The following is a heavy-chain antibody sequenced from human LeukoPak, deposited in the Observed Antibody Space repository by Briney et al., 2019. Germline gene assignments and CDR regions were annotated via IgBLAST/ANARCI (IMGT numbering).Heavy chain of an antibody. CDR1: GFTLSSYW. J-gene: IGHJ2*01. CDR3: ARDPNWNHANWQYFDL. CDR2: IKEDGSEK. Sequence: GGSLGLSCAASGFTLSSYWMSWVRQAPGKGLEWVANIKEDGSEKYYVDSVKGRFTISRDNAKNSLYLQMNSLRAEDTAVYYCARDPNWNHANWQYFDLWGRGTLVAVSS. V-gene: IGHV3-7*01. D-gene: IGHD1-1*01.